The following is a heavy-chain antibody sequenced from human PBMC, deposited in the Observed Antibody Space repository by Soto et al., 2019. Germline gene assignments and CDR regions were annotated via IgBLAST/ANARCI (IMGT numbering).Heavy chain of an antibody. J-gene: IGHJ6*03. D-gene: IGHD3-3*01. CDR1: GFTFSGSA. V-gene: IGHV3-73*01. CDR3: SRQASDFWSGKPQYYMDV. Sequence: EVQLVESGGGLVQPGGSLKLSCAASGFTFSGSAMHWVRQASGKGLEWVGRIRSKGNNYATAYGASLKGRFTISRDDSKNTEYLQMNSLNTEDTAVYYCSRQASDFWSGKPQYYMDVWGKGTTVTFSS. CDR2: IRSKGNNYAT.